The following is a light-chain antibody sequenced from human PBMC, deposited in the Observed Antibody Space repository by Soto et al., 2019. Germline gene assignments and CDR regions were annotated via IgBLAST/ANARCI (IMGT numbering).Light chain of an antibody. Sequence: EIVLTQSPATLSLSPGERATLSCRASQSVSSYLAWYQQKPGQSPQLLIYTLSSRASGVPDRFSGSGSGTDFTLKISRVEAEDVGVYFCLQRTQSPYTFGQGTKL. CDR2: TLS. J-gene: IGKJ2*01. CDR1: QSVSSY. V-gene: IGKV3-11*01. CDR3: LQRTQSPYT.